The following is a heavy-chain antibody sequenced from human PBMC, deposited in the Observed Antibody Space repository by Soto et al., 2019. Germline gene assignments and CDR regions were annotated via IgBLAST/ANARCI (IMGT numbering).Heavy chain of an antibody. D-gene: IGHD2-2*01. CDR1: GFTFSSYA. CDR3: AKDHWPANLGFCTGSSCYEGLDY. V-gene: IGHV3-23*01. Sequence: EVQLLESGGGLVQPGGSLRLSCAASGFTFSSYAMSWVRQAPGKGLEWVSGISDSGSRTYYADSMKGRFTISRDNSKNTLYLQMNSLRAEDTAVYYCAKDHWPANLGFCTGSSCYEGLDYWGQGTLVTVSS. CDR2: ISDSGSRT. J-gene: IGHJ4*02.